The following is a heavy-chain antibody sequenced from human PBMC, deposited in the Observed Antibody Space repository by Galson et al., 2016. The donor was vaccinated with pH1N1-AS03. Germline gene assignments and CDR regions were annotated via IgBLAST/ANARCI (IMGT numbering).Heavy chain of an antibody. CDR3: AKDKGLGGGSCYQY. D-gene: IGHD2-15*01. CDR2: ISASGGST. Sequence: SLRLSCAASGFSFSSYAMSWVRQAPGKGLEWISGISASGGSTNYVESVKGRLTISRDNSKNMLYLQMNSLRAEDTAVYYCAKDKGLGGGSCYQYWGQGTLVTVSS. V-gene: IGHV3-23*01. CDR1: GFSFSSYA. J-gene: IGHJ4*02.